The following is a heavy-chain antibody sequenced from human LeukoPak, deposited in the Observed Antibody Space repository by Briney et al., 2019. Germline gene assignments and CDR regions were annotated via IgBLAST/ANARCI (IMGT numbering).Heavy chain of an antibody. Sequence: PSETLSLTCTVSGGSISSGDYYWSWIRQPPGKGLEWIGYIYYSGSTYYNPSLKSRVTISVDTSKNQFSLKLSSVTAADTAVYYCAGEAVTPGGNWFDPWGQGTLVTVSS. J-gene: IGHJ5*02. D-gene: IGHD3-10*01. CDR3: AGEAVTPGGNWFDP. V-gene: IGHV4-30-4*08. CDR2: IYYSGST. CDR1: GGSISSGDYY.